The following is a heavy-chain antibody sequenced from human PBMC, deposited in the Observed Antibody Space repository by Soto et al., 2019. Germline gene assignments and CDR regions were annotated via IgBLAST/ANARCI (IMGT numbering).Heavy chain of an antibody. CDR2: ISGSGGST. CDR3: AKDRVVRGVMDYYYGMDV. J-gene: IGHJ6*02. CDR1: GFSFSSYA. V-gene: IGHV3-23*01. Sequence: EVQVLESGGGLVQPGGSLRLSCAASGFSFSSYAMSWVRQAQGKGQEWVSAISGSGGSTYYADSVKGRFTISRDNSKNTLYLHMNSLRAQDTAVYYCAKDRVVRGVMDYYYGMDVWGQGTTVTVSS. D-gene: IGHD3-10*01.